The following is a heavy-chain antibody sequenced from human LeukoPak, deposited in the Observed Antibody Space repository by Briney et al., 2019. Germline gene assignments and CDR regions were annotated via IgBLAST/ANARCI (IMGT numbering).Heavy chain of an antibody. Sequence: GGSPRLSCAASGFTFSSYSMNWVRQAPGKGLEWVGRIKSKTDGGTTDYAAPVKGRFTISRDDSKNTLYLQMNSLKTEDTAVYYCTTDVYSSSWYPDAFDIWGQGTMVTVSS. CDR3: TTDVYSSSWYPDAFDI. V-gene: IGHV3-15*01. J-gene: IGHJ3*02. CDR1: GFTFSSYS. CDR2: IKSKTDGGTT. D-gene: IGHD6-13*01.